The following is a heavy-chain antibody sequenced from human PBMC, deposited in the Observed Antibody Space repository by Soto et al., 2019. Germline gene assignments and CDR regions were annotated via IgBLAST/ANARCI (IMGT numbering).Heavy chain of an antibody. CDR1: GGSLSTYY. V-gene: IGHV4-34*12. J-gene: IGHJ6*02. Sequence: SETLSLTCAVYGGSLSTYYWAWVRQTPGKGLEWLGSILHSGSTYYNPSLKSRLTLSVDTSEDQFSLNLSSVTATDTGVYYCATLPAAMYFYGSDVWGPGTTVTVSS. CDR2: ILHSGST. CDR3: ATLPAAMYFYGSDV. D-gene: IGHD2-2*01.